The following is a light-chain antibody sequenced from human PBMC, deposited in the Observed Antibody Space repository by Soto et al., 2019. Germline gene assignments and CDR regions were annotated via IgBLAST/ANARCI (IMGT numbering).Light chain of an antibody. Sequence: EVVLTQSPGTLSLSPGERATLSCRASQSVSNNYLAWYQQKPGQAPRLLIFGSSDSDTGIPDRFSGSGSGTDFTLTISRLEPEDFAMYYCQQYCSSPPYTFGLGTKLEIK. V-gene: IGKV3-20*01. J-gene: IGKJ2*01. CDR1: QSVSNNY. CDR3: QQYCSSPPYT. CDR2: GSS.